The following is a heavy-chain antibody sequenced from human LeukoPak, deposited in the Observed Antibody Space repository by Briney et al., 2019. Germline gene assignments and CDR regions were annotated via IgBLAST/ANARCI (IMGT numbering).Heavy chain of an antibody. CDR3: ASMEKGYDAFDI. V-gene: IGHV4-59*01. D-gene: IGHD1-1*01. Sequence: SETLSLTCTVSGGSISSYYWSWIRQPLGKGLEWIGYIYYSGSTNYNPSLKSRVTISVDTSKNQFSLKLSSVTAADTAVYYCASMEKGYDAFDIWGQGTMVTVSS. CDR1: GGSISSYY. J-gene: IGHJ3*02. CDR2: IYYSGST.